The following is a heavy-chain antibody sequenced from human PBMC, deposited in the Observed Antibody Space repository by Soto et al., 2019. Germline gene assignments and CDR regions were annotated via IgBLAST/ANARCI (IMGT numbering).Heavy chain of an antibody. J-gene: IGHJ4*02. CDR3: AKGIPGVAGTKNDY. D-gene: IGHD6-19*01. Sequence: PSETLSLTCAVYGGSFNGYYWRWIRQPPGKGLEWTGEINHSGSTNYNPSLKSRVTLSLHTSKNQCSLKLSSVTAADTAVYYCAKGIPGVAGTKNDYWGQGTLVTVSS. CDR1: GGSFNGYY. V-gene: IGHV4-34*01. CDR2: INHSGST.